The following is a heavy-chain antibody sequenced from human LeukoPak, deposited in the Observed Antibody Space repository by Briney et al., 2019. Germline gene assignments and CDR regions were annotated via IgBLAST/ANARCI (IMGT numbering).Heavy chain of an antibody. Sequence: GESLKISCKGSGYSFTSYWIGWVRQLPGKGLEWMGIIYPGDSDTRYSPSFQGQVTISADKSISTAYLQWSSLKASDTGMYYCARRVHGVTSIEWFDPWGQGTLVTVSS. CDR2: IYPGDSDT. CDR3: ARRVHGVTSIEWFDP. J-gene: IGHJ5*02. V-gene: IGHV5-51*01. D-gene: IGHD4-17*01. CDR1: GYSFTSYW.